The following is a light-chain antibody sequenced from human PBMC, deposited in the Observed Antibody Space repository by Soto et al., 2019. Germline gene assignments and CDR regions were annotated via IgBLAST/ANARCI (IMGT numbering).Light chain of an antibody. CDR1: QSVSSTY. CDR2: GAS. J-gene: IGKJ1*01. V-gene: IGKV3-15*01. CDR3: QQYNKWPLT. Sequence: EIVLTQSPLTVSLSPGERATLSCGSSQSVSSTYLAWYQQTPGQAPRLLIYGASTRATGIPVRFSGSASGTEFTLTISSLQSEDFTVYYCQQYNKWPLTFGQGTKVDIK.